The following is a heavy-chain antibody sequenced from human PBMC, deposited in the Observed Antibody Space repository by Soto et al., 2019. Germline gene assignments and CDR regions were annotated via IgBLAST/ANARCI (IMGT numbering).Heavy chain of an antibody. Sequence: SETLSLTCTVSGGSVSSGSYYWSWIRQPPGKGLEWTGYIYYSGSTNYNPSLKGRVTISVDTSKNQFSLKLSSVTAADTAVYYCARDGAYDYVWGSYRYTFDYWGQGTLVTVPS. CDR2: IYYSGST. J-gene: IGHJ4*02. CDR3: ARDGAYDYVWGSYRYTFDY. D-gene: IGHD3-16*02. V-gene: IGHV4-61*01. CDR1: GGSVSSGSYY.